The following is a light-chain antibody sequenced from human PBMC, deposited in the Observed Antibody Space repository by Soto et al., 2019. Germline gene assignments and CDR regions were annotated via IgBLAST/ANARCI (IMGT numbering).Light chain of an antibody. CDR2: EVT. J-gene: IGLJ1*01. V-gene: IGLV2-18*01. Sequence: QSVLTQPPSVSGSPGQSVTISCTGTSSDVDYYNHVSWYQQSPGTAPKLIIYEVTSRPSGVPDRFSGSKSGNTASLTISGLQAEDEADYYCNLYTSSNTYVFGTGTKVTVL. CDR3: NLYTSSNTYV. CDR1: SSDVDYYNH.